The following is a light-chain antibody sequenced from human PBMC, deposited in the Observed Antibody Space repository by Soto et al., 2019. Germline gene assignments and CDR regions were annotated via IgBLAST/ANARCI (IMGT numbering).Light chain of an antibody. Sequence: EMTQSPATLSASVGDRVTITCRASQSVRSWLAWYQQKPGTAPKLLIFDASRLESGVPSRFSGSASGTEFTLTISSLQPDDFATYYCQQYANYPLTFGGGTKVAIK. CDR3: QQYANYPLT. J-gene: IGKJ4*01. V-gene: IGKV1-5*01. CDR1: QSVRSW. CDR2: DAS.